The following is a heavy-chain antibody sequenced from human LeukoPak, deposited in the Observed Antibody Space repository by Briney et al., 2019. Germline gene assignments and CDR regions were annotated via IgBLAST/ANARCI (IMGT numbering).Heavy chain of an antibody. CDR3: ARNPWANGELLHFDY. D-gene: IGHD3-10*01. J-gene: IGHJ4*02. V-gene: IGHV4-59*01. CDR2: IYYSGST. Sequence: SETLSLTCTVSGGSISSYYWSWIRQPPGKGLEWIGYIYYSGSTNYNPSLKSRVTISVDTSKNQFSLKLSSVTAADTAVYYCARNPWANGELLHFDYWGQGTLVTVSS. CDR1: GGSISSYY.